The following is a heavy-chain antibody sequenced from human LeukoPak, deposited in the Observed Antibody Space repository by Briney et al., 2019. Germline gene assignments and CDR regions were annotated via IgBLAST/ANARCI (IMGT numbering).Heavy chain of an antibody. V-gene: IGHV3-66*01. J-gene: IGHJ6*02. CDR3: VRARAAAGTWFAYYYYGMDV. CDR1: GFTVSSNY. D-gene: IGHD6-13*01. CDR2: IYSGGST. Sequence: GGSLRLSCAASGFTVSSNYMSWVRQAPGKGLEWVSVIYSGGSTYYADSVKGRFTISRDNSKNTLYLQMNSLRAEDTAVYYCVRARAAAGTWFAYYYYGMDVWGQGTTVTVSS.